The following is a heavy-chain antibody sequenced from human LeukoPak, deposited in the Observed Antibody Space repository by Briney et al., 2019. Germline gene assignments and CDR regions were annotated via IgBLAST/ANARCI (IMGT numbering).Heavy chain of an antibody. CDR2: IYYSGST. V-gene: IGHV4-59*01. CDR1: GGSISSYY. CDR3: ARDGGYTYGRPDY. D-gene: IGHD5-18*01. Sequence: PSETLSLTCTVSGGSISSYYWSWIRQPPGKGLEWIGYIYYSGSTNYNPSLKSRVTISVDTSKNQFSLKLSSVTAADTAVYYCARDGGYTYGRPDYWGQGTLVIVSS. J-gene: IGHJ4*02.